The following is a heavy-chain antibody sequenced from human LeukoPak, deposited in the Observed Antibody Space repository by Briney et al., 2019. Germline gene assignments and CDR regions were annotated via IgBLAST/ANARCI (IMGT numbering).Heavy chain of an antibody. D-gene: IGHD6-13*01. J-gene: IGHJ6*02. Sequence: PGGSLRLSCAASGFTFSSYATSWVRQAPGKGLEWVSAISGSGGSTYYADSVKGRFTISRDNSKNTLYLQMNSLRAEDTAVYYCAKVAAADLYYYYYGMDVWGQGTTVTVSS. CDR3: AKVAAADLYYYYYGMDV. V-gene: IGHV3-23*01. CDR1: GFTFSSYA. CDR2: ISGSGGST.